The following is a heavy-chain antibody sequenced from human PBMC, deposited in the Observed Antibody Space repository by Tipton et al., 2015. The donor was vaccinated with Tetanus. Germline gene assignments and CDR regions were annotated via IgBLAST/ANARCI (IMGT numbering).Heavy chain of an antibody. CDR1: GASINTHH. D-gene: IGHD1-20*01. Sequence: GLVKPSETLSLTCTVSGASINTHHWSWLRQAPGKGLEWVSGISGSGDITYYADSVKGRFTISRDNSKNTLFLQIDSLRAEDTAVYYCAESPPPITGAVYFDNWGRGTLVTVSS. V-gene: IGHV3-23*01. CDR3: AESPPPITGAVYFDN. CDR2: ISGSGDIT. J-gene: IGHJ4*02.